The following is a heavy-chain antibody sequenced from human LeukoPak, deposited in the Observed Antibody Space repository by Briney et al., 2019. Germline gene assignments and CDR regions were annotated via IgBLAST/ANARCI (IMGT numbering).Heavy chain of an antibody. CDR1: GYTFTVYN. D-gene: IGHD1-1*01. Sequence: ASVKVSCTASGYTFTVYNMHWVRQVPGQGLEWMGWINPNTGGTYSAQKFLGRVTMTRDTSITTVYMELSSLRSDDTAVFYCARGRQYSGTHYFDYWGQGTLVTVSS. J-gene: IGHJ4*02. V-gene: IGHV1-2*02. CDR3: ARGRQYSGTHYFDY. CDR2: INPNTGGT.